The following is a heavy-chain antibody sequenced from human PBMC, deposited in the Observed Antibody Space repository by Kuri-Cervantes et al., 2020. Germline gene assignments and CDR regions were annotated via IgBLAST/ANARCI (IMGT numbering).Heavy chain of an antibody. CDR1: GFTFSSYA. CDR3: ARHRDSTIWYYYYMDV. D-gene: IGHD2/OR15-2a*01. Sequence: GESLKISCAASGFTFSSYAMSWVRQAPGKGLEWVSAISGSGGSTYYADSVKGRFTISRDNSKNTLYLQMNSLRAGDTAIYYCARHRDSTIWYYYYMDVWGKGTTVTVSS. J-gene: IGHJ6*03. CDR2: ISGSGGST. V-gene: IGHV3-23*01.